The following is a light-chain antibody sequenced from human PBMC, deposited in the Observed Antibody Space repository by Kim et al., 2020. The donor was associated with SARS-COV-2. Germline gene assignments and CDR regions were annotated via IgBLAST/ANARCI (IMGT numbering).Light chain of an antibody. CDR1: QSISSSY. V-gene: IGKV3-20*01. CDR3: QQYGSSPYT. J-gene: IGKJ2*01. CDR2: GAS. Sequence: LSPGEGATLSCRARQSISSSYLAWYQQKPGQAPRLLIYGASSRATGIPDRFSGSGSGTDFTLTISRLEPEDFAVYYCQQYGSSPYTFGQGTKLEI.